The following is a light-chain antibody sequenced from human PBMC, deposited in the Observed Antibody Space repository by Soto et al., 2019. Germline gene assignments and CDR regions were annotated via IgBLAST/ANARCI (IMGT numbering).Light chain of an antibody. CDR3: QQRSSWLT. J-gene: IGKJ4*01. CDR2: DAS. CDR1: QSIGDY. Sequence: EFVLTQSPGTLSLSPGERATLSCRASQSIGDYLAWYQHKPAQAPRLLIYDASKRATGIPARFNGSGSGTDFTLTISTLEPEDFAVYYCQQRSSWLTFGGGTKVDIK. V-gene: IGKV3-11*01.